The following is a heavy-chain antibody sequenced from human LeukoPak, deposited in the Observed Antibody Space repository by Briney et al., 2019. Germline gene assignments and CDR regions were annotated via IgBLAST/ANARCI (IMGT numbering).Heavy chain of an antibody. CDR3: ARDHKNMSGKYSSGWYDY. V-gene: IGHV4-31*03. D-gene: IGHD6-19*01. Sequence: SETLSLTCTVSGGSISSGGYYWSWIRQHPGKGLEWIGYIYYSGSTYYNPSLKSRVTISVDTSKNQFSLKLSSVTAADTAVYYCARDHKNMSGKYSSGWYDYWGQGTLVTVSS. CDR1: GGSISSGGYY. J-gene: IGHJ4*02. CDR2: IYYSGST.